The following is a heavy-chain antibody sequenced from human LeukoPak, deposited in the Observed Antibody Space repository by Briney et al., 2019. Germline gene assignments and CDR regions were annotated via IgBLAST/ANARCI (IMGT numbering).Heavy chain of an antibody. J-gene: IGHJ5*02. CDR2: INHSGST. CDR3: ARGRYCSGGSCYLGQRFDP. CDR1: GGSFSGYY. D-gene: IGHD2-15*01. V-gene: IGHV4-34*01. Sequence: PSETLSLTCAVYGGSFSGYYWSWIRQPPGKGLEWIGEINHSGSTNYNPSLKSRVTISIDTSKNQFSLKLSSVTAADTAVYYCARGRYCSGGSCYLGQRFDPWGQGTLVTVSS.